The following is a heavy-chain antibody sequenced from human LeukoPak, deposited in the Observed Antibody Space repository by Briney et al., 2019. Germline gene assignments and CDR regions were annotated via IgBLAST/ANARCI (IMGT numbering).Heavy chain of an antibody. D-gene: IGHD6-13*01. CDR2: IKQDGSEK. V-gene: IGHV3-7*01. Sequence: PGGSLRLSCAASGFTFSSYWMSWVRQAPGKGLEWMANIKQDGSEKNYVDSVKGRFTISRDNAKNSLYLQMNSLRAEDTAVYYCARDPYSSWYLFDYWGQGTLVTVSS. CDR3: ARDPYSSWYLFDY. CDR1: GFTFSSYW. J-gene: IGHJ4*02.